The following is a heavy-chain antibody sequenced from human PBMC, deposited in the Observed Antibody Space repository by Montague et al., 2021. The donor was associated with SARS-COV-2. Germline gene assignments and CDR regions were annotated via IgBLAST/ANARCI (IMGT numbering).Heavy chain of an antibody. D-gene: IGHD6-19*01. Sequence: PALVKPTQTLTLTCAFSGFSLSTCGVGVGWIRQPPGKALKWLALIYWDDDKRYSPSLKSRLTITKDTSKNQVVLTMTNMDPVDTATYYCAHRQNSGWWGDWFDPWGQGTLVTVSS. V-gene: IGHV2-5*02. J-gene: IGHJ5*02. CDR3: AHRQNSGWWGDWFDP. CDR1: GFSLSTCGVG. CDR2: IYWDDDK.